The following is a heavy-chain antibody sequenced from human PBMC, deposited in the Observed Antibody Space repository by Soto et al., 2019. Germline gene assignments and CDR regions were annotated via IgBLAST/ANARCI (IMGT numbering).Heavy chain of an antibody. Sequence: GASVKVSCKASGYTFTGYYMHWVRQAPGQGLEWMGWINPNSGGTNYAQKFQGRVTMTRDTSISTAYMELSRLRSDDTAVYYCARLRGDPRGQGFYFDYWGQGTLVTVSS. D-gene: IGHD3-10*01. CDR2: INPNSGGT. J-gene: IGHJ4*02. V-gene: IGHV1-2*02. CDR3: ARLRGDPRGQGFYFDY. CDR1: GYTFTGYY.